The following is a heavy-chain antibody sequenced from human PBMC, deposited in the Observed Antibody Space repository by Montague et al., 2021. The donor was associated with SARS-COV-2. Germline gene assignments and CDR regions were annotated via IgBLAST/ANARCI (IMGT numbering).Heavy chain of an antibody. J-gene: IGHJ6*02. Sequence: SPRLSCAASGFTFSSYWMSWVRQAPGKGLEWVANIKQDGSEKYYVDSVKGRFTISRDNAENSLYLQMNSLRAEDTAVYYCARDSFWSGYYTDYYGMDVWGQGTTVTVSS. D-gene: IGHD3-3*01. V-gene: IGHV3-7*01. CDR2: IKQDGSEK. CDR1: GFTFSSYW. CDR3: ARDSFWSGYYTDYYGMDV.